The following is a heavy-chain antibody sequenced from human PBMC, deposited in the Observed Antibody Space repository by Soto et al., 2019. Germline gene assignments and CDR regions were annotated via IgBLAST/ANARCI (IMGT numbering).Heavy chain of an antibody. CDR3: ARKYDYVWGSYRYRPWFDP. V-gene: IGHV1-8*01. CDR1: GYTFTSYD. CDR2: MNPNSCNT. J-gene: IGHJ5*02. Sequence: ASVKVSCKASGYTFTSYDINWVRQATGQGLGWMGWMNPNSCNTGYAQKFQGRVTMTRNTSISTAYMELSSLRSEDTAVYYFARKYDYVWGSYRYRPWFDPWGQGTLVTVSS. D-gene: IGHD3-16*02.